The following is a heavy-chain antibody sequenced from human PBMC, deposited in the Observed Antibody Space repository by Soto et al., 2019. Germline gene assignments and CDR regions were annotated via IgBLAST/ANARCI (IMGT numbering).Heavy chain of an antibody. V-gene: IGHV3-48*01. CDR1: GFALTSYN. CDR3: VRDSAYSFDY. CDR2: LSSSSGAT. J-gene: IGHJ4*02. D-gene: IGHD2-21*01. Sequence: EVQLVESGGGLVQPGGSLRLSCAASGFALTSYNMKWVRQAPGKGLEWISDLSSSSGATYYADSVKGRFTISRDTAKNSLYLQMSSLRADDTAIYYCVRDSAYSFDYWGQGTLVTVSS.